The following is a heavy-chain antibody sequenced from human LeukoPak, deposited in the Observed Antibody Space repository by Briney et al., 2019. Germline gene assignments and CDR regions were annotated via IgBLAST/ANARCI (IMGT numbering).Heavy chain of an antibody. V-gene: IGHV1-3*01. CDR2: INAGNGNT. Sequence: GASVKVSCKASGYTFTSDAMHWVRQAPGQRLEWMGWINAGNGNTKYSQKFQGRVTITRDTSASTAYMELSSLRSEDTAVYYCARVTMVRGVIIFDYWGQGTLVTVSS. J-gene: IGHJ4*02. CDR1: GYTFTSDA. CDR3: ARVTMVRGVIIFDY. D-gene: IGHD3-10*01.